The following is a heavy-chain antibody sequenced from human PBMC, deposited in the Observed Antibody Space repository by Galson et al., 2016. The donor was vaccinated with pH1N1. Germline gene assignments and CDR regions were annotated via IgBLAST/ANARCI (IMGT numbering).Heavy chain of an antibody. J-gene: IGHJ4*02. V-gene: IGHV1-46*01. CDR3: ARRYYFDY. Sequence: VKVSCKASGYSVTRYYMHWVRQAPGQGLEWMGIIDPSAGTTTYSQKFQGRISLTRDTSTNSVHMELNTLRPDDSAIYFCARRYYFDYWGQGTLVTVSS. CDR2: IDPSAGTT. CDR1: GYSVTRYY.